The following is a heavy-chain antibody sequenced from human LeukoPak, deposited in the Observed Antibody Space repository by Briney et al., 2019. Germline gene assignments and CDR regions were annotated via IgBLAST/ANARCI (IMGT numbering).Heavy chain of an antibody. CDR3: AKRSGYSGYDYVY. J-gene: IGHJ4*02. CDR2: ISGSGGST. D-gene: IGHD5-12*01. V-gene: IGHV3-23*01. Sequence: GVSLRLSCAASGFTFSSYAMSSVRRAPGKGLEWVSAISGSGGSTYYADSVKGRFTISRDNSKNTLYLQMNSLRAEDTAVYYCAKRSGYSGYDYVYWGQGTLVTVSS. CDR1: GFTFSSYA.